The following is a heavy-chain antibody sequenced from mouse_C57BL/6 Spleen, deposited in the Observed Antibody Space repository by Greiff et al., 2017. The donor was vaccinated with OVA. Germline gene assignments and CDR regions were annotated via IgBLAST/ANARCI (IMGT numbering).Heavy chain of an antibody. J-gene: IGHJ2*01. CDR1: GFTFSSYT. D-gene: IGHD1-1*01. CDR3: ARPSYGSTHFDY. Sequence: EVKLMESGGGLVKPGGSLKLSCAASGFTFSSYTMSWVRQTPEKRLEWVATISGGGGNTYYPDSVKGRFPISRDNAKNTLYLQMSSLRSEDTALYYCARPSYGSTHFDYWGQGTTLTVSS. CDR2: ISGGGGNT. V-gene: IGHV5-9*01.